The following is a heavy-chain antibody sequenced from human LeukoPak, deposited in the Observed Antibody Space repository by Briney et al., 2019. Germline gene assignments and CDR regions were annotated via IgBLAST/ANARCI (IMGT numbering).Heavy chain of an antibody. CDR3: AREGSERQLVRFMDFDY. V-gene: IGHV1-69*13. CDR1: GGTFSSYA. CDR2: IIPIFGTA. J-gene: IGHJ4*02. Sequence: ASVKVSCKASGGTFSSYAISWVRQAPGQGLEWMGGIIPIFGTANYAQKFRGRVTITADESTSTAYMELSSLRSEDTAVYYCAREGSERQLVRFMDFDYWGQGTLVTSPQ. D-gene: IGHD6-13*01.